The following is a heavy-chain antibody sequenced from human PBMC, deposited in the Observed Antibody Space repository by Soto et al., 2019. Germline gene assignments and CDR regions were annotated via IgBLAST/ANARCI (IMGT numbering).Heavy chain of an antibody. Sequence: EVQLLESGGGLVQPGGSLRLACAASAFTFNSYAMSWVRQAPGKGLEWVSTINGSGDITFYADSVKGRFTISRDNSKNTLYRQMNSLRAEDTAVYYCEKVWRIAVSGAFDRWGPGGLVTGSS. CDR3: EKVWRIAVSGAFDR. J-gene: IGHJ4*02. V-gene: IGHV3-23*01. D-gene: IGHD6-19*01. CDR1: AFTFNSYA. CDR2: INGSGDIT.